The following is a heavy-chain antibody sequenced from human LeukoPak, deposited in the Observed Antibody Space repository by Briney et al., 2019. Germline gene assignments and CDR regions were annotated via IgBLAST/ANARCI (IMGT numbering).Heavy chain of an antibody. Sequence: PSETLSLTCKVSGYPIGLDYYWVWIRQAPGRGLQWIGGFHRGRIQYNSALKSRVTISIDSSKNQFSLTMWPVTAADTAFYFCARAPSSYESGNGYPNLGWLDPWGQGALVTVSS. CDR1: GYPIGLDYY. V-gene: IGHV4-38-2*02. D-gene: IGHD5-24*01. CDR2: FHRGRI. CDR3: ARAPSSYESGNGYPNLGWLDP. J-gene: IGHJ5*02.